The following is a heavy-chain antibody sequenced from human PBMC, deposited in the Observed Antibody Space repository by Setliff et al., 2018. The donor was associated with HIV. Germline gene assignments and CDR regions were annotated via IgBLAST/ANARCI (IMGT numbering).Heavy chain of an antibody. J-gene: IGHJ4*02. CDR3: ARGALGGYFDY. CDR1: GYNFNSYG. Sequence: ASVKVSCKASGYNFNSYGLNWVRQAPGHGLEWMGRVSGYNGNASYAQKFQGRVTMTIDTSTTTAYMELRSLSSDDTAVYYCARGALGGYFDYWGPGTLVTVSS. CDR2: VSGYNGNA. D-gene: IGHD3-16*01. V-gene: IGHV1-18*01.